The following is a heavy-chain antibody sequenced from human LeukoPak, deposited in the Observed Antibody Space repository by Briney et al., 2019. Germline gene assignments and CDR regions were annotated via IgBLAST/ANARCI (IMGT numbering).Heavy chain of an antibody. V-gene: IGHV3-7*03. D-gene: IGHD4-17*01. CDR1: GVTFSSFV. CDR3: VRCRTTVTAMPGY. J-gene: IGHJ4*02. Sequence: PGGSLRLSCAASGVTFSSFVMHWVRQAPGKGLEWVANINTDESEKYYVDSVNGRFTISRDNAKNSLYLQMNSLRAEDTAIYYCVRCRTTVTAMPGYWGQGTLVTVSS. CDR2: INTDESEK.